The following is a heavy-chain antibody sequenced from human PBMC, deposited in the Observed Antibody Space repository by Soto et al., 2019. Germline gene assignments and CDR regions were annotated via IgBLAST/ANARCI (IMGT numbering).Heavy chain of an antibody. J-gene: IGHJ5*02. CDR1: GAPITSGAYS. CDR3: ARDMSGCSSSDCYLSGWFDP. D-gene: IGHD2-21*02. CDR2: IYQSGST. Sequence: SETLSLTCTVSGAPITSGAYSWSWIRQPPGKGLEWIGFIYQSGSTHYNPSLKSRVTISVDRSKNHFSLQLTSLTAADTAVYYCARDMSGCSSSDCYLSGWFDPWDPGTLVTVSS. V-gene: IGHV4-30-2*01.